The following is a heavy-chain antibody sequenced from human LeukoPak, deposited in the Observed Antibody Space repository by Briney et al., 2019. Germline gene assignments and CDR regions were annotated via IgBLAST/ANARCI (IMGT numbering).Heavy chain of an antibody. V-gene: IGHV4-31*03. CDR1: GGSISSGGYY. CDR3: SRGPVRGVMDFEY. D-gene: IGHD3-10*01. CDR2: IYYSGST. Sequence: SQTLSLTCTVSGGSISSGGYYWTWIRQHPRKGLEWIGYIYYSGSTYYNPSLKSRLTMSVDTSKNQFSLKLSSVTAADTGVYYCSRGPVRGVMDFEYWGPGTLVSVSS. J-gene: IGHJ4*02.